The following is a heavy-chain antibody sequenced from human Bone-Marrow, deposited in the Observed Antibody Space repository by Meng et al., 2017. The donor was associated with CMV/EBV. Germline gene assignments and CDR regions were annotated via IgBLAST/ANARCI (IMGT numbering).Heavy chain of an antibody. Sequence: LRLSCTVSGGSISSYYWSWIRQPPGKGLEWIGYIYYSGSTNYNPSLKSRVTISVDTSKKQFSLNLSSVTAADTAVYYCARGRYSSSWFDYWGQGTLVTVSS. J-gene: IGHJ4*02. V-gene: IGHV4-59*12. CDR1: GGSISSYY. D-gene: IGHD6-6*01. CDR3: ARGRYSSSWFDY. CDR2: IYYSGST.